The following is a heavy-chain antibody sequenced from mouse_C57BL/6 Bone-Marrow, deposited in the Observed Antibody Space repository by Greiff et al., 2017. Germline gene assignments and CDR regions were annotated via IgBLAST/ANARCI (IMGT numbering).Heavy chain of an antibody. V-gene: IGHV1-72*01. J-gene: IGHJ4*01. CDR1: GYTFTSYW. D-gene: IGHD3-3*01. CDR2: IDPNSGGT. CDR3: ARWAGCYAMDY. Sequence: VQLQQPGAELVKPGASVKLSCKASGYTFTSYWMHWVKQRPGRGLEWIGRIDPNSGGTKYNEKFKSKATLTVDKPSSTAYMQLSILTSEDSAVYYCARWAGCYAMDYWGQGTSVTVSS.